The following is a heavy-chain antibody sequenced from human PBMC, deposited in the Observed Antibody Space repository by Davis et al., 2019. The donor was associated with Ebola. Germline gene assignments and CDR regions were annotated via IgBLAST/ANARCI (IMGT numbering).Heavy chain of an antibody. V-gene: IGHV1-69*13. CDR3: ARERVVVDTAMGEYNWFDP. D-gene: IGHD5-18*01. CDR1: GGTFSSYA. Sequence: SVKVSCKASGGTFSSYAISWVRQAPGQGLEWMGGIIPIFGTANYAQKFQGRVTITADESTSTAYMELSSLRSEDTAVYYCARERVVVDTAMGEYNWFDPWGQGTLVTVSS. CDR2: IIPIFGTA. J-gene: IGHJ5*02.